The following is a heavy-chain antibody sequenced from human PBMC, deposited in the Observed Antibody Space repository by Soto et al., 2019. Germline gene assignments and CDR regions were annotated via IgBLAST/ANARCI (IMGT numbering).Heavy chain of an antibody. Sequence: KTSETLSLTCTVSGGSISSYYWSWIRQPAGKGLEWIGRIYTSGSTNYNPSLKSRFTMSVDTSKNQFSLKLRSLTAADTAVYYCASLVVGANLDYFDYWGQGTLVTVSS. V-gene: IGHV4-4*07. CDR1: GGSISSYY. CDR2: IYTSGST. D-gene: IGHD1-26*01. CDR3: ASLVVGANLDYFDY. J-gene: IGHJ4*01.